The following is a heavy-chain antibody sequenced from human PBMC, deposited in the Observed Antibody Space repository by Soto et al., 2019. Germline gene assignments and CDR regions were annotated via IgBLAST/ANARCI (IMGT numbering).Heavy chain of an antibody. CDR1: GGSISSGGYY. Sequence: PSETLSLTCTVSGGSISSGGYYWSWIRQHPGKGLEWIGYIYYSGSTYYNPSLKSRVTISVDTSKNQFSLKLSSVTAADTAVYYCARSDRVDYGDYGGYYYYYYMDVWGKGTTVTVSS. V-gene: IGHV4-31*03. CDR3: ARSDRVDYGDYGGYYYYYYMDV. D-gene: IGHD4-17*01. CDR2: IYYSGST. J-gene: IGHJ6*03.